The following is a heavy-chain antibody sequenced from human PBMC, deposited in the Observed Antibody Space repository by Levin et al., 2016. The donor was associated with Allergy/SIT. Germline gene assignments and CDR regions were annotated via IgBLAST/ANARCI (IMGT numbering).Heavy chain of an antibody. J-gene: IGHJ6*02. V-gene: IGHV2-26*01. CDR1: GVSLNNPRVGVNDAIMG. D-gene: IGHD3-3*01. CDR3: ARMEWLFGDYYHNMNV. Sequence: SGPTLVKPTETLTLTCTVSGVSLNNPRVGVNDAIMGVSWIRQPPGKALEWLALVLTTDEKSYTPSLKSRLTISKDASNNQVVLTMTNMDPEDTATYYCARMEWLFGDYYHNMNVWGRGTTVTVSS. CDR2: VLTTDEK.